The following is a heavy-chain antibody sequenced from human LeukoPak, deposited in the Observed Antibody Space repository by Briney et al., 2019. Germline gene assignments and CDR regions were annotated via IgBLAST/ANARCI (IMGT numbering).Heavy chain of an antibody. CDR2: ISAYNGNT. V-gene: IGHV1-18*01. CDR1: GYTFTSYG. D-gene: IGHD3-22*01. J-gene: IGHJ4*02. CDR3: ARDIWGSGYYYFDY. Sequence: ASVKVSCKASGYTFTSYGISWVRQAPGQGLEWMGWISAYNGNTNYAQKLQGRVTMTTDTSTSTAYMELRSLRSDDTAVYYCARDIWGSGYYYFDYWGQGTLVTVSS.